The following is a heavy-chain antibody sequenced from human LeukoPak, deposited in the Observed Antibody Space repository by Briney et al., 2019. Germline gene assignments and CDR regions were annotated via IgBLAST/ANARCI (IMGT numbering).Heavy chain of an antibody. J-gene: IGHJ5*02. D-gene: IGHD2-2*01. V-gene: IGHV5-51*01. CDR1: GYSFTSYW. CDR2: TYPGDSDT. Sequence: GESLKISCKGSGYSFTSYWIGWVRQMPGKGLEWMGITYPGDSDTRYSPSFQGQVTISADKSISTAYLQWSSLKASDTAMYYCARALVPAAIGINWFDPWGQGTLVTVSS. CDR3: ARALVPAAIGINWFDP.